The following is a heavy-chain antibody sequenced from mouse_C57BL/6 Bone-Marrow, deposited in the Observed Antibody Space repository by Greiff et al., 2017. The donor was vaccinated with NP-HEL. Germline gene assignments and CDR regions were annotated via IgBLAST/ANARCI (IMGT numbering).Heavy chain of an antibody. D-gene: IGHD1-1*01. V-gene: IGHV1-19*01. Sequence: EVQLQQSGPVLVKPGASVKMSCKASGYTFTDYYMNWVKQSHGKSLEWIGVINPYNGGTSYNQKFKGKATLTVDKSSSTAYMGLNSLTSEDSAVYYCAREGLYYCGSSPFAYWGQGTLVTVSA. CDR1: GYTFTDYY. J-gene: IGHJ3*01. CDR3: AREGLYYCGSSPFAY. CDR2: INPYNGGT.